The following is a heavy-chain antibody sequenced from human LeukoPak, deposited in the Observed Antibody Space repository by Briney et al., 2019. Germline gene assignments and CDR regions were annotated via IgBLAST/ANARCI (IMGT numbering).Heavy chain of an antibody. Sequence: GGSLRLSCAASGFTFSSNTMSWVRQAPGKGLEWVSVISGSGGNTYYADSVKGRFTISRDNSKNTLYLQMNSLRPEDTAVYYCARGRVGAAWGQGTLVTVSS. CDR1: GFTFSSNT. CDR3: ARGRVGAA. J-gene: IGHJ5*02. CDR2: ISGSGGNT. D-gene: IGHD1-26*01. V-gene: IGHV3-23*01.